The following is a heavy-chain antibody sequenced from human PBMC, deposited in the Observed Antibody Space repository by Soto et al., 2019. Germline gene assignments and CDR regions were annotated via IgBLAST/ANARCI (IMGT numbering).Heavy chain of an antibody. CDR2: IWYDGSNK. D-gene: IGHD5-18*01. Sequence: GGSLRLSCAASGFTFSSYGMHWVRQAPGKGLEWVAVIWYDGSNKYYADSVKGRFTISRDNSKNTLYLQMNSLRAEDTAVYYCARDGKDDSTDMVNHAYWGQGTLVTVSS. J-gene: IGHJ4*02. V-gene: IGHV3-33*01. CDR1: GFTFSSYG. CDR3: ARDGKDDSTDMVNHAY.